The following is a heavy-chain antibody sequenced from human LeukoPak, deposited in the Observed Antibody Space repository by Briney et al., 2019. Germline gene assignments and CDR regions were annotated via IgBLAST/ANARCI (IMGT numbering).Heavy chain of an antibody. CDR3: ARRAMAMVRGVRIDYYGMDV. D-gene: IGHD3-10*01. V-gene: IGHV3-30*03. CDR1: GFTFSSYG. Sequence: GRSLRLSCATSGFTFSSYGMHWVRQAPGKGLEWVAVISYDGSNKYYADSVKGRFTISRDNSKNTLYLQMNSLREEDTAVYYCARRAMAMVRGVRIDYYGMDVWGQGTTVTVSS. J-gene: IGHJ6*02. CDR2: ISYDGSNK.